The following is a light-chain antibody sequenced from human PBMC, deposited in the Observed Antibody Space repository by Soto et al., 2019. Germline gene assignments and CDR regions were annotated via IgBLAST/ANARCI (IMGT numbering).Light chain of an antibody. CDR3: QQYNNWWK. CDR1: ESVSSN. Sequence: EIVMTQSPVTLSLSPGERATLSCRAGESVSSNLAWYQQKPGQAPRLLIYGASTRATGVPARFTGSGSGTEFTLTISSLQFDDSAVYYCQQYNNWWKFGQGTKVDIK. V-gene: IGKV3-15*01. J-gene: IGKJ1*01. CDR2: GAS.